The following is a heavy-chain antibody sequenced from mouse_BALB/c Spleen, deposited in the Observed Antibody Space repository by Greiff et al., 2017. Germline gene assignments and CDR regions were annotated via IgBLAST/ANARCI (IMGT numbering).Heavy chain of an antibody. D-gene: IGHD1-1*01. CDR3: ARPFTTVAPFAY. CDR2: IWAGGST. CDR1: GFSLTSYG. J-gene: IGHJ3*01. Sequence: VKLMESGPGLVAPSQSLSITSTVSGFSLTSYGVHWVRQPPGKGLEWLGVIWAGGSTNYNSALMSRLSISKDNSKSQVFLKMNSLQTDDTAMYYCARPFTTVAPFAYWGQGTLVTVSA. V-gene: IGHV2-9*02.